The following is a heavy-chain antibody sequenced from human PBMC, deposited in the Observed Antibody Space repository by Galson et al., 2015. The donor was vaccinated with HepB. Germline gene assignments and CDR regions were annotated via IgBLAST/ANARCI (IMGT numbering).Heavy chain of an antibody. J-gene: IGHJ5*01. CDR3: ARDRELRGSWVDS. D-gene: IGHD3-10*01. CDR2: TYYRSKWYN. Sequence: CAISGDSVSSNTAAWNWLRQSPSRGLEWLGRTYYRSKWYNDYAASVKSRISINPDTSKNQFSLHLNSVTPEDTAIYYCARDRELRGSWVDSWGQGTLVTVSS. V-gene: IGHV6-1*01. CDR1: GDSVSSNTAA.